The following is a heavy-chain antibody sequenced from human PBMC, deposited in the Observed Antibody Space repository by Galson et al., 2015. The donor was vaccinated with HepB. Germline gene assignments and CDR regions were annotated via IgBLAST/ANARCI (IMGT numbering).Heavy chain of an antibody. D-gene: IGHD5-12*01. CDR3: ARRGYDMDY. CDR2: INPDGSEK. CDR1: EFTFSSYW. Sequence: FLRLSCAASEFTFSSYWMNWVRQAPGKGLEWVANINPDGSEKYYVASLKGRFTISRDNAKNSLYLQMDSLGAEDTAVYYCARRGYDMDYWGQGTLVTVSS. J-gene: IGHJ4*02. V-gene: IGHV3-7*03.